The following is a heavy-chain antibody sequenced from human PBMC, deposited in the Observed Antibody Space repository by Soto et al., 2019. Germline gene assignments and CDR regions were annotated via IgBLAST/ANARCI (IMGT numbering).Heavy chain of an antibody. CDR1: GGSISSYY. D-gene: IGHD3-22*01. J-gene: IGHJ3*02. Sequence: SETLSLTCSVSGGSISSYYWSWIRQPPGKGLEWIGYIYYGGNTNYNSSLKSRVTISVDRSRNQFSLKLTSVTAADTAFYYCARHDYSDRTFDIWGQGTMVTVSS. CDR2: IYYGGNT. CDR3: ARHDYSDRTFDI. V-gene: IGHV4-59*01.